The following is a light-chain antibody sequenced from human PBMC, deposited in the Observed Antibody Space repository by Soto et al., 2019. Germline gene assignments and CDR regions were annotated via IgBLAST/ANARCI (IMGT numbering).Light chain of an antibody. CDR3: QQYGSSHFT. V-gene: IGKV3-20*01. J-gene: IGKJ3*01. CDR2: GAS. CDR1: QSVSSSY. Sequence: EIVLTQSPGTLSLSPGERATLSCRASQSVSSSYLAWYQQKPGQAPRLLIYGASSRATGIPDRFSGSGSGTDFTFTISRLEPEDLAVYYCQQYGSSHFTFGSGTKVDI.